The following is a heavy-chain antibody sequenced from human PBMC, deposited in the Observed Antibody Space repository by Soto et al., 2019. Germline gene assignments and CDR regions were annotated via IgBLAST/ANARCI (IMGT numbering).Heavy chain of an antibody. Sequence: ASVNVSCKPSGYTLPSYYMDWVRQAPGQGLEWMGIINPSGGSTSYAQKFQGRVTMTRDTSTSTVYMELSSLRSEDTAVYYCARDTGGITGTTGNDYWGQRTLVTVSS. CDR2: INPSGGST. CDR3: ARDTGGITGTTGNDY. V-gene: IGHV1-46*01. CDR1: GYTLPSYY. J-gene: IGHJ4*02. D-gene: IGHD1-7*01.